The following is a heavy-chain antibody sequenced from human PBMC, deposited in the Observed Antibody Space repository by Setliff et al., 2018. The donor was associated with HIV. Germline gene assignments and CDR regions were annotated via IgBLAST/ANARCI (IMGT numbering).Heavy chain of an antibody. CDR3: ARRASKASLDY. CDR1: GYTFTSYW. J-gene: IGHJ4*02. V-gene: IGHV5-51*01. Sequence: GESLTISCKGSGYTFTSYWIGWVRQTPGKGLEWMGIIYPGDSDTRYSPSFQGRVTISADKSINTAYLQWSSLQASDTAMYYCARRASKASLDYWGQGTLVTVSS. CDR2: IYPGDSDT.